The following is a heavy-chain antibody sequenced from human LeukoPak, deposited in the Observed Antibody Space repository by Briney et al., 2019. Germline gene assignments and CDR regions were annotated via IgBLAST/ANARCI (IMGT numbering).Heavy chain of an antibody. CDR1: GGSFSGYY. CDR2: INHSGST. V-gene: IGHV4-34*01. D-gene: IGHD6-13*01. CDR3: ASLRSRSPEP. Sequence: SETLSLTCAVYGGSFSGYYWSWIRQPPGKGLEWIEEINHSGSTNYNPSLKSRVTISVDTSKNQFSLKLSSVTAADTAVYYCASLRSRSPEPWGQGTLVTVSS. J-gene: IGHJ5*02.